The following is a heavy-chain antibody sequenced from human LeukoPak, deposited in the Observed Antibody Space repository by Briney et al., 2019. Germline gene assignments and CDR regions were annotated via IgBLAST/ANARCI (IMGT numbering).Heavy chain of an antibody. V-gene: IGHV3-23*01. D-gene: IGHD2-21*02. J-gene: IGHJ4*02. CDR3: AKETCGGDCYPPLYYFDY. CDR1: GFTFSSYA. Sequence: PAGSLSLSCAASGFTFSSYAMSWVRQAPGKGLEWVSAISGSGGSKYYADSVKGRFTISRDNSKNTLYLQMNSLRAEETAVYYSAKETCGGDCYPPLYYFDYWGQGTLVPVSS. CDR2: ISGSGGSK.